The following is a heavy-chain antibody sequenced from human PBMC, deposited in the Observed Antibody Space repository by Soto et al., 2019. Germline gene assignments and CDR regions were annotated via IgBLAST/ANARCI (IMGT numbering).Heavy chain of an antibody. J-gene: IGHJ5*02. CDR2: INAHSGGT. D-gene: IGHD6-13*01. Sequence: ASVKVSCKASGFSFTGYYIHWLRQAPGQGLEWMGWINAHSGGTEYAQKFQGRVTLTRDTSIATAYLTLTSLTSDDTALYYCAKDLTQQLASRLDPWGQGTQVTVYS. CDR1: GFSFTGYY. V-gene: IGHV1-2*02. CDR3: AKDLTQQLASRLDP.